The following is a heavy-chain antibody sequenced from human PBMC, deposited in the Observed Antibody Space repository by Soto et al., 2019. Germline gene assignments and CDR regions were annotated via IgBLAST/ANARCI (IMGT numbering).Heavy chain of an antibody. CDR1: GFTFSSYA. J-gene: IGHJ4*02. Sequence: GGSLRLSCAASGFTFSSYAMSWVRQAPGQGLEWVSAISGSGGSTYYADSVKGRFTISRDNAKKSVYLQMNSLRVEDTAIYYCARTWIRFGPNDYWGQGAPVTVSS. D-gene: IGHD3-16*01. CDR3: ARTWIRFGPNDY. CDR2: ISGSGGST. V-gene: IGHV3-23*01.